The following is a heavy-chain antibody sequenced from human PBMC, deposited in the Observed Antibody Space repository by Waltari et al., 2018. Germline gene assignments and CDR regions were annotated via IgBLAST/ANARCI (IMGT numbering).Heavy chain of an antibody. CDR3: AKEEPSNYYGSGRYFDY. V-gene: IGHV3-30*02. CDR1: GFTFSSYG. D-gene: IGHD3-10*01. CDR2: IRYDGSNK. J-gene: IGHJ4*02. Sequence: QVQLVESGGAVVQPGGSLRLSCAASGFTFSSYGMHWVRHAPGKGLEWVAFIRYDGSNKYYADSVKGRFTISRDNSKNTLYLQMNSLRAEDTAVYYCAKEEPSNYYGSGRYFDYWGQGTLVTVSS.